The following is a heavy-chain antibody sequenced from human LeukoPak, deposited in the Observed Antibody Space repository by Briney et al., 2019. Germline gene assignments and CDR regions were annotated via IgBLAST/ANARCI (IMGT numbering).Heavy chain of an antibody. CDR1: GGSISSSSYY. J-gene: IGHJ4*02. D-gene: IGHD2-2*01. CDR2: IYYSGST. CDR3: ARHFGGDIVVVPAAPPGTDYFDY. Sequence: SETLSLTCTVSGGSISSSSYYWGWIRQPPGKRLEWIGSIYYSGSTYYNPSLKSRVTISVDTSKNQFSLKLSSVTAADTAVYYCARHFGGDIVVVPAAPPGTDYFDYWGQGTLVTVSS. V-gene: IGHV4-39*01.